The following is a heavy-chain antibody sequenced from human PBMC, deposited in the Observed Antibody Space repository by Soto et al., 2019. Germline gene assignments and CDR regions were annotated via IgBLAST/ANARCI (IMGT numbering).Heavy chain of an antibody. Sequence: ASVKVSCKASGYTSTGYYMHWVRQAPGQGLEWMGRINPNSGGTNYAQKFQGRVTMTRDTSISTAYMELSRLRSDDTAVYYCARGDYDSSGYHHFDYWGQGTLVTVSS. D-gene: IGHD3-22*01. V-gene: IGHV1-2*06. CDR2: INPNSGGT. J-gene: IGHJ4*02. CDR1: GYTSTGYY. CDR3: ARGDYDSSGYHHFDY.